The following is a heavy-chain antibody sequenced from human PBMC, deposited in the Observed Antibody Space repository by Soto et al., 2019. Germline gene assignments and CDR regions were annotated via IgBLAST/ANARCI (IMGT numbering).Heavy chain of an antibody. CDR2: ISYSGST. CDR1: GGSLSTYF. V-gene: IGHV4-59*01. Sequence: SETLSLTCTVSGGSLSTYFWSWIRQPPGKGPEWIGYISYSGSTNYNPSLKSRVTISVDTSKNQFSLKLTSVTAADTAVYYCARSYYGSGSYYSFDYWGQGTLVTV. CDR3: ARSYYGSGSYYSFDY. D-gene: IGHD3-10*01. J-gene: IGHJ4*02.